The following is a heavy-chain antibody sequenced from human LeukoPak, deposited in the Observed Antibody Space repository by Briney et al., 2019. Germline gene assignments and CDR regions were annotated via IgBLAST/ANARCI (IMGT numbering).Heavy chain of an antibody. D-gene: IGHD4-17*01. CDR1: GYTFTSYD. CDR3: ARGAMTTVTTPHY. V-gene: IGHV1-8*01. CDR2: MNPNSGNT. Sequence: ASVKDSCKASGYTFTSYDINWVRQATGQGLEWMGWMNPNSGNTGYAQKFQGRVTMTRNTSISTAYMELSSLRSEDTAVYYCARGAMTTVTTPHYWGQGTLVTVSS. J-gene: IGHJ4*02.